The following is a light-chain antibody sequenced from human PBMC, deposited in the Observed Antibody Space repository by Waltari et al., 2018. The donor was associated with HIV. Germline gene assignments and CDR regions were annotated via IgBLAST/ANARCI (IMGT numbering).Light chain of an antibody. CDR3: SSYTTSSTLVV. V-gene: IGLV2-14*01. CDR2: EVS. CDR1: SSDVGVYDY. Sequence: QSALTQPASVSGSPGQSITISCTGTSSDVGVYDYVSWYQQHPGKAPKLMIFEVSYRPSGVSSCFSGSKSGNTASLTISGLRAEDEADYYCSSYTTSSTLVVFGGGTRLTVL. J-gene: IGLJ3*02.